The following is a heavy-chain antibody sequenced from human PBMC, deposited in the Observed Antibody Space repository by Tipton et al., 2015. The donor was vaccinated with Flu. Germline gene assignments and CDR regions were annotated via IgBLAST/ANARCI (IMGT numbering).Heavy chain of an antibody. CDR2: IDPNSGGT. J-gene: IGHJ3*02. V-gene: IGHV1-2*04. CDR1: GYSFTGYY. D-gene: IGHD3-22*01. CDR3: ARGYYYDSSGYSDGFDI. Sequence: QLVQSGAEVKKPGASVKVSCKASGYSFTGYYMHWVRQAPGQGLEWMGWIDPNSGGTNYAQKFQGWVTMTRDTSISTVYMELKRLRPDDTAVYYCARGYYYDSSGYSDGFDIWGQGTMVTVSS.